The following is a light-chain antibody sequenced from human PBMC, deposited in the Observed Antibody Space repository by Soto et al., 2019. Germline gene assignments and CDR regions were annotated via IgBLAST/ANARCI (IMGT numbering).Light chain of an antibody. Sequence: EIVLTQSPATLSLSPGERATLSCRASQSVSNFLAWYQQKPGQGPRLLIYDASHRATGIPARFSGSGSGTDFTLPINRLEPEDFAVYYCQQRSEWRFIFGPGTKVDIK. CDR2: DAS. CDR1: QSVSNF. V-gene: IGKV3-11*01. J-gene: IGKJ3*01. CDR3: QQRSEWRFI.